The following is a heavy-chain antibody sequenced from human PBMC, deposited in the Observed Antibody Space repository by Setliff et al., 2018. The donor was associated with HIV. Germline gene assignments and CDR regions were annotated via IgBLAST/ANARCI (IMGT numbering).Heavy chain of an antibody. CDR1: GHTFSDYG. CDR3: ARGGDPARYNWNDPQIDY. D-gene: IGHD1-1*01. V-gene: IGHV1-18*01. CDR2: INAYNGDT. J-gene: IGHJ4*02. Sequence: RASVKVSCKASGHTFSDYGISWMRQAPGQGFEWLGWINAYNGDTNYAPKFQGRVTMTRDSSTSTVYMELSSLRSEDTAVYYCARGGDPARYNWNDPQIDYWGQGTLVTVSS.